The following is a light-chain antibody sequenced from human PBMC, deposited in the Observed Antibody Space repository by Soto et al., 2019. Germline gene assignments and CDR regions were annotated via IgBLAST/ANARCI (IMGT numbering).Light chain of an antibody. CDR1: QGVSSSY. CDR3: QQYGSSPKT. CDR2: GAS. V-gene: IGKV3-20*01. Sequence: DIVFTQSPGSLSLSPGERATLSRRASQGVSSSYLAWYQQEPGQAPRLLIYGASSRATRIPDRFSGSGSGTDFTLTIRRMEPKDFPVYYCQQYGSSPKTVGQGTKVDSK. J-gene: IGKJ1*01.